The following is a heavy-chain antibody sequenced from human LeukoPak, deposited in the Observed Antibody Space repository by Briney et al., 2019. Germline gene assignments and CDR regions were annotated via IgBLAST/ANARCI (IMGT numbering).Heavy chain of an antibody. V-gene: IGHV4-39*01. CDR1: GGSISTSAFY. CDR3: ARQISDYYYYYMDV. CDR2: IYDSGNE. D-gene: IGHD2/OR15-2a*01. Sequence: SETLSLTCTVSGGSISTSAFYWGWIRQPPGKGLEWIGSIYDSGNEFYNPSLKSRVTISADTSRNQFSLKLNSVTAADTAMYYCARQISDYYYYYMDVWGEGITVTVSS. J-gene: IGHJ6*03.